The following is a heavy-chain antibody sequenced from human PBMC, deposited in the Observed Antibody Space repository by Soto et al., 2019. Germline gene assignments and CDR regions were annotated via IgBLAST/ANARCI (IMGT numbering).Heavy chain of an antibody. J-gene: IGHJ6*02. V-gene: IGHV3-48*03. Sequence: GGSLRLSCAASGFTFSSYEMNWVRQAPGKGLEWVSCISSSGSTMYYADSVKGRFTISRDSAKNSLYLQMNSLRAEDTAVYYCALWNYYYGMDIWGQGTTVTVSS. CDR1: GFTFSSYE. CDR2: ISSSGSTM. D-gene: IGHD3-10*01. CDR3: ALWNYYYGMDI.